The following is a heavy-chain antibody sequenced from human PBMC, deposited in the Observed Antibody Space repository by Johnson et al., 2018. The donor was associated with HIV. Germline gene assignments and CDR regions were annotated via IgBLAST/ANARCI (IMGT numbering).Heavy chain of an antibody. Sequence: QVQVVESGGGVVHPGRSLRLSCAASGFMFGTHSFHWVRQAPGKGLPWVAVISYDGRSEFYADSVKGRFSISKDSSQNMVFLQMNSLRPDDTAVYYCAREDRFDLVDAFDLWGQGTMVIVSS. CDR1: GFMFGTHS. CDR2: ISYDGRSE. V-gene: IGHV3-30*04. CDR3: AREDRFDLVDAFDL. D-gene: IGHD3-9*01. J-gene: IGHJ3*01.